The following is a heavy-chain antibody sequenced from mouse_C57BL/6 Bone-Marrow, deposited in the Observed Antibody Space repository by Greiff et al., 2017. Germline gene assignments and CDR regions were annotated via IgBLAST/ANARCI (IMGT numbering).Heavy chain of an antibody. CDR2: IYPRSGNT. CDR1: GYTFTSYG. CDR3: AREEGYYSDPD. Sequence: QVQLQQSGAELARPGASVKLSCKASGYTFTSYGISWVKQRTGQGLEWIGEIYPRSGNTYYNAKFKGKATLSADKSSSTAYMELRSLTSDDSAVYFGAREEGYYSDPDWGQGTTLTVSS. J-gene: IGHJ2*01. V-gene: IGHV1-81*01. D-gene: IGHD1-1*01.